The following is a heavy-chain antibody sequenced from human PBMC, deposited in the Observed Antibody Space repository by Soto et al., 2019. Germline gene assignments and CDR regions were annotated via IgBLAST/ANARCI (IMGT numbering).Heavy chain of an antibody. V-gene: IGHV3-23*01. D-gene: IGHD1-26*01. Sequence: GGSLRLSCAASGFTFSSYAMSWVRQAPGKGLEWVSAISGSGGSTYYADSVKGRFTISRDNSKNTLYLQMNSLRAEDTAVYYCAKVNSGSYALPRGDFDYWGQGTLVTVSS. CDR2: ISGSGGST. CDR3: AKVNSGSYALPRGDFDY. CDR1: GFTFSSYA. J-gene: IGHJ4*02.